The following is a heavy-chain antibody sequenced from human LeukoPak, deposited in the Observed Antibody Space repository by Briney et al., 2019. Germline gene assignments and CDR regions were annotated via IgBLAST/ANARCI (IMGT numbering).Heavy chain of an antibody. D-gene: IGHD6-13*01. J-gene: IGHJ6*02. V-gene: IGHV3-53*01. CDR1: GFTVSSNY. CDR3: ARDLIAAAGTRPGYYYGMDV. Sequence: GGSLRLSCAASGFTVSSNYMSWVRQAPGKGLEWVSVIYSGGSTYYADSVKGRFTISRDNSKNTLYLQMNSLRAEDTAVYYCARDLIAAAGTRPGYYYGMDVWGQGTTVTVSS. CDR2: IYSGGST.